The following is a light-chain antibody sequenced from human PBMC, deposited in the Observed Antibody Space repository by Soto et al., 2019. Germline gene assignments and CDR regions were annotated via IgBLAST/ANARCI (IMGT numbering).Light chain of an antibody. V-gene: IGKV1-5*01. Sequence: DIQMTQSPSTLSASVGDRVTITCRARQSISIWLAWYQQKPGKAPKLLIHDASILESGVPSRFSGSGSGTEFTLTISSLQPDDFATYYCQQYKSYWTFGQGTKVDIK. J-gene: IGKJ1*01. CDR2: DAS. CDR1: QSISIW. CDR3: QQYKSYWT.